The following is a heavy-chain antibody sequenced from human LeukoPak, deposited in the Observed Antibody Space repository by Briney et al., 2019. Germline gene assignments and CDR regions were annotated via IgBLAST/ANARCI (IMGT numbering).Heavy chain of an antibody. V-gene: IGHV4-38-2*02. D-gene: IGHD3-10*01. Sequence: SETLSLTCAVSGYSISSGYYWDWIRQPPGKGLEWIGSIYHSGSTYYNPSLKSRVTISIDTSKNEFSLRLSSVTAADTAVYYCARDYGSGSSYDYFYYALDVWGKGTTVTVPS. CDR2: IYHSGST. CDR1: GYSISSGYY. J-gene: IGHJ6*04. CDR3: ARDYGSGSSYDYFYYALDV.